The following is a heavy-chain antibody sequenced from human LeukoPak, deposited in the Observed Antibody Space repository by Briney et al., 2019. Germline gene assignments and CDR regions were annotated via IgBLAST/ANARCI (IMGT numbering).Heavy chain of an antibody. Sequence: PGGSLRLSCAASGFTFSDYWMSWVRQAPGKGLEWVSSISSSSSYIYYADSVKGRFTISRDNAKNSLYLQMNSLRAEDTAVYYCASISSGWYWDYWGQGTLVTVSS. D-gene: IGHD6-19*01. CDR3: ASISSGWYWDY. CDR2: ISSSSSYI. CDR1: GFTFSDYW. V-gene: IGHV3-21*01. J-gene: IGHJ4*02.